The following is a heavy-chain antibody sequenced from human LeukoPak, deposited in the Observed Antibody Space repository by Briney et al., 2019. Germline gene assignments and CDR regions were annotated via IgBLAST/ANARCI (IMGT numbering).Heavy chain of an antibody. CDR2: INHSGST. V-gene: IGHV4-34*01. CDR1: GGSFSGYY. J-gene: IGHJ4*02. D-gene: IGHD2/OR15-2a*01. Sequence: SETLSLTCAVYGGSFSGYYWSWIRQPPGKGLEWIGEINHSGSTNYNPSLKSRVTISVDTSKNQFSLKLSSVTAADTAVYYCARGTTWRLSTSDYWGQGTLVTVSS. CDR3: ARGTTWRLSTSDY.